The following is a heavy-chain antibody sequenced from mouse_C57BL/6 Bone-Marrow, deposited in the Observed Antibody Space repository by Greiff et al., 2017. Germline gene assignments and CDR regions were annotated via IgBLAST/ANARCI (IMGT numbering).Heavy chain of an antibody. V-gene: IGHV14-4*01. CDR1: GFNIKDDY. CDR3: TTDSYSPFAD. J-gene: IGHJ3*01. Sequence: EVQLQQSGAELVRPGASVKLSCTASGFNIKDDYMHWVKQRPEQGLEWIGWIDPENGDTEYASKFQGKATITADTSSNTAYLQLSSLTSEDAAVYYCTTDSYSPFADWGQGTLVTVSA. CDR2: IDPENGDT. D-gene: IGHD2-12*01.